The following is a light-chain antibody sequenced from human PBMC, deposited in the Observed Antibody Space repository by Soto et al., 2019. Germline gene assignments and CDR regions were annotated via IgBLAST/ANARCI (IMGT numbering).Light chain of an antibody. CDR2: GAS. V-gene: IGKV3-15*01. CDR3: QQYQKCPLT. J-gene: IGKJ4*01. CDR1: QSVSSN. Sequence: DIVMTQSPATLSASPGERATLSCRASQSVSSNLAWYQHKPGQAPRLLIYGASILATGVPAKFSGSGSGTEFTLTISSLQSEDFAVYYCQQYQKCPLTFGGGTKAEIK.